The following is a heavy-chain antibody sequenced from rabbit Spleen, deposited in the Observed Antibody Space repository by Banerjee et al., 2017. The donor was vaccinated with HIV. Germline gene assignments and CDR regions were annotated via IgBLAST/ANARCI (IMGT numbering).Heavy chain of an antibody. J-gene: IGHJ6*01. CDR1: GFSFSNKAV. CDR3: AGDSGSSFTSDGMDL. V-gene: IGHV1S45*01. CDR2: IIAGSSDNT. D-gene: IGHD8-1*01. Sequence: QEQLVESGGGLVQPGGSLTLSCTASGFSFSNKAVMCWVRQAPGKGLEWIACIIAGSSDNTYSASWEKGRFTIYKTSSTTVPLKMTRLTAADTASYFCAGDSGSSFTSDGMDLWGPGTLVTVS.